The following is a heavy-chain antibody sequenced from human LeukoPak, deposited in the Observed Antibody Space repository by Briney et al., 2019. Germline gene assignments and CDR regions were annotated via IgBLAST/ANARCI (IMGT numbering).Heavy chain of an antibody. Sequence: ASVKVSCKASGGTFSSYAISWVRQAPGQGLEWMGGIIPIFGTANYAQKFQGRVTITADESTSTAYMELSSLRSEDTAVYYCASYSGSYYKEYYFDYWGQGTLVTVSS. V-gene: IGHV1-69*13. D-gene: IGHD3-10*01. CDR2: IIPIFGTA. CDR3: ASYSGSYYKEYYFDY. J-gene: IGHJ4*02. CDR1: GGTFSSYA.